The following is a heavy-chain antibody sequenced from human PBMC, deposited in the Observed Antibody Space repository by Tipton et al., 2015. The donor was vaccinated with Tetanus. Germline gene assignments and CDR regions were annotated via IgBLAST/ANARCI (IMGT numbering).Heavy chain of an antibody. Sequence: QSGAEVKKPGTSVKVSCKASGFTFISSAVQWVRQARGQRLEWIGWIVVGSGNTNYAQKFQERVTITRDMSTTTVSMELSSLRSEDTAVYYCAGWTYYYGPGSYYTSPNFDYWGQGTRVTVSS. CDR1: GFTFISSA. D-gene: IGHD3-10*01. CDR2: IVVGSGNT. CDR3: AGWTYYYGPGSYYTSPNFDY. V-gene: IGHV1-58*01. J-gene: IGHJ4*02.